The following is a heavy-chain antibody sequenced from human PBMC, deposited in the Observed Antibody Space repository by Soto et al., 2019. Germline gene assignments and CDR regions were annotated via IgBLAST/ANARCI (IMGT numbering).Heavy chain of an antibody. D-gene: IGHD6-13*01. V-gene: IGHV6-1*01. Sequence: SQTLSLTCAISGDSVSNNSAAWNWIRQSPSRGLEWLGRTYYRSKWYNDYAVSVKSRITINPDTSKNQFSLQLNSVTPEDTAVYYCARVAAAGIMYYYGMDVWGQGTTVTVSS. CDR1: GDSVSNNSAA. CDR3: ARVAAAGIMYYYGMDV. CDR2: TYYRSKWYN. J-gene: IGHJ6*02.